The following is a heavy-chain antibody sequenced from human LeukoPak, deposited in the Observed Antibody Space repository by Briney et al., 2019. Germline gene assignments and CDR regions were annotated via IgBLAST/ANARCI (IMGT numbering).Heavy chain of an antibody. Sequence: SETLSLTCTVSGGSISSYYWSWIRQPAGKGLEWIGRIYTSGSTNYNPSLKSRVTISVDTSKNQFSLKLSSVTAADTAVYYCARLPHYYDSSGYYYVEYMDVWGKGTTVTISS. CDR2: IYTSGST. CDR3: ARLPHYYDSSGYYYVEYMDV. J-gene: IGHJ6*03. D-gene: IGHD3-22*01. V-gene: IGHV4-4*07. CDR1: GGSISSYY.